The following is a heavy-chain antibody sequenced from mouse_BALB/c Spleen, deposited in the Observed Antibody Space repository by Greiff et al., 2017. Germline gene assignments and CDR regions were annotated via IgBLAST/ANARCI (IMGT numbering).Heavy chain of an antibody. CDR1: GFTFSSYA. Sequence: EVKVVESGGGLVKPGGSLKLSCAASGFTFSSYAMSWVRQSPEKRLEWVAEISSGGSYTYYPDTVTGRFTISRDNAKNTLYLEMSSLRSEDTAMYYCGRDRYAMDYWGQGTSVTVSS. CDR3: GRDRYAMDY. J-gene: IGHJ4*01. CDR2: ISSGGSYT. V-gene: IGHV5-9-4*01.